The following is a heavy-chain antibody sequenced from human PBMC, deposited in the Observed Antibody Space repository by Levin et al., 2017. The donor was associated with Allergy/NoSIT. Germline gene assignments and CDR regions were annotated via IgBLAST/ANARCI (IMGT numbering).Heavy chain of an antibody. CDR3: ARGADYYGSGIEANPYYYYGMDV. Sequence: GESLKISCAASGFTFSSYSMNWVRQAPGKGLEWVSSISSSSSYIYYADSVKGRFTISRDNAKNSLYLQMNSLRAEDTAVYYCARGADYYGSGIEANPYYYYGMDVWGQGTTVTVSS. J-gene: IGHJ6*02. D-gene: IGHD3-10*01. CDR1: GFTFSSYS. V-gene: IGHV3-21*01. CDR2: ISSSSSYI.